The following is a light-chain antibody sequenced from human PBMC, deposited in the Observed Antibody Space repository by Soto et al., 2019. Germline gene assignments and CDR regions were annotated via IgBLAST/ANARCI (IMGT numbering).Light chain of an antibody. J-gene: IGKJ5*01. CDR2: DAS. CDR3: QQRSNWKVT. CDR1: QSVSSY. Sequence: EIELTQSPATLSLSPGERATLSCRASQSVSSYLAWYQQKPGQAPRLLIYDASNSATGIPARFSGSGSGADFTLTICSLEPEDFAVYYCQQRSNWKVTFGQGTRLEIK. V-gene: IGKV3-11*01.